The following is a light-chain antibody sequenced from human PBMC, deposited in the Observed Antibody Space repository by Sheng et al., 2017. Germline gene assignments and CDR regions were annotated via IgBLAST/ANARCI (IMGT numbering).Light chain of an antibody. V-gene: IGKV3-15*01. CDR1: RSVSSN. CDR3: QQYDKWPLT. CDR2: GAS. Sequence: EIVLTQSPGTLSLSPGERATLSCRASRSVSSNVAWYQQKPGLAPRLLIYGASSRATGFPARLSGSGSGTEFTLTISSLQSEDFAVYYCQQYDKWPLTFGGGTKVEIK. J-gene: IGKJ4*01.